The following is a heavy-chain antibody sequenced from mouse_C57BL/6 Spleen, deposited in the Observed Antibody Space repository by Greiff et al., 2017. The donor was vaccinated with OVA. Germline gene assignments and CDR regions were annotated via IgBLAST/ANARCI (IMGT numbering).Heavy chain of an antibody. J-gene: IGHJ1*03. CDR1: GYTFTDYN. Sequence: EVQLQESGPELVKPGASVKIPCKASGYTFTDYNMDWVKQSHGKSLEWIGDINPNNGGTIYNQKFKGKATLTVDKSSSTAYMELRSLTSEDTAVYYCASGGGTTVVADWYFDVWGTGTTVTVSS. D-gene: IGHD1-1*01. CDR3: ASGGGTTVVADWYFDV. CDR2: INPNNGGT. V-gene: IGHV1-18*01.